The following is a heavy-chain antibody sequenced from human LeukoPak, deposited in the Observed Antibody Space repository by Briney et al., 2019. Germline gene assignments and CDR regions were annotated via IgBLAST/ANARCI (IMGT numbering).Heavy chain of an antibody. CDR1: ADSIGGHY. V-gene: IGHV4-59*11. CDR2: ISDSGDT. Sequence: SETLSLTCTVSADSIGGHYLSWVRQPPGKGLEWIGYISDSGDTNSSPYLKSRVTISVDTSKSQVSLNLSSMTAADTAVYYCTSCPTSKHGYNSRYAFDIWGQGTVVTVPS. J-gene: IGHJ3*02. CDR3: TSCPTSKHGYNSRYAFDI. D-gene: IGHD5-24*01.